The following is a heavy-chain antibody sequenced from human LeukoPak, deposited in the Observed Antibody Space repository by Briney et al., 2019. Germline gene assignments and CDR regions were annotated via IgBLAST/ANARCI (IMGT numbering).Heavy chain of an antibody. CDR3: ARDCDFWSGYYPRCYYYYGMDV. V-gene: IGHV3-21*01. D-gene: IGHD3-3*01. CDR1: GFTFSSYS. Sequence: PGGSLRLSCAASGFTFSSYSMNWVRQAPGKGLEWVSSISSSGSYIYYADSVKGRFTISRDNAKNSLYLQMNSLRAEDTAVYYCARDCDFWSGYYPRCYYYYGMDVWGQGTTVTVSS. CDR2: ISSSGSYI. J-gene: IGHJ6*02.